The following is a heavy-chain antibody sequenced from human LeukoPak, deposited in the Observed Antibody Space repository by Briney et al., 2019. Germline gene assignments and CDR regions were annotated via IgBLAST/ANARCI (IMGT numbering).Heavy chain of an antibody. J-gene: IGHJ3*02. V-gene: IGHV1-2*02. D-gene: IGHD4-17*01. Sequence: ASVKVSCKASGYTFTDYFMNWVRQAPGQELEWMGWINPNTGGTNSAQKFQGRVTMTRDTSIGTAYMELRSLRSDETALYYCARGGAGDYGDYSAFDIWGQGTMVTVSS. CDR2: INPNTGGT. CDR1: GYTFTDYF. CDR3: ARGGAGDYGDYSAFDI.